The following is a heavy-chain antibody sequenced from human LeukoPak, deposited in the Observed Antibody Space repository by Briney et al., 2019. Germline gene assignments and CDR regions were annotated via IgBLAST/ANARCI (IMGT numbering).Heavy chain of an antibody. CDR2: ISSSSRTI. CDR3: ARHLLGIEVGYFDY. CDR1: GFTFSDYS. D-gene: IGHD2-15*01. Sequence: PGGSLRLSCAASGFTFSDYSMNWVRQAPGKGLEWLSYISSSSRTIYYADSVRGRFTVSRDNAKDSLYLQLNSLRAEDTAVYYCARHLLGIEVGYFDYWGQGTLVTVSS. V-gene: IGHV3-48*01. J-gene: IGHJ4*02.